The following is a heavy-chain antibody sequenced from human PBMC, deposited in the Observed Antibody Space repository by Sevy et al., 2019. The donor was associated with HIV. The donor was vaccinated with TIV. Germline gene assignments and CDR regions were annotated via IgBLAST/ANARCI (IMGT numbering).Heavy chain of an antibody. D-gene: IGHD4-17*01. V-gene: IGHV1-2*02. J-gene: IGHJ6*02. CDR3: ARLTTQPTSDLYGLDV. Sequence: ASVKVSCKASGYIFTDYYIHWVRQAPGHGLEWMAWINSDSGVTNYAQRFQGEVTVTRDTSLSTAYLELTNLKSNDTAIYFCARLTTQPTSDLYGLDVWGQGTTVTVSS. CDR1: GYIFTDYY. CDR2: INSDSGVT.